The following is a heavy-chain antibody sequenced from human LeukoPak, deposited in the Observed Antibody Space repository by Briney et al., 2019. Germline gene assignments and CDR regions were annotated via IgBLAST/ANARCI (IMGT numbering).Heavy chain of an antibody. V-gene: IGHV4-34*01. Sequence: KSSETLSLTCAVYGGSFSGYYWSWIRQPPGKGLEWIGEINHSGSTNYNPSLKSRVTISVDTSKNQFSLKLSSVTAADTAVYYCARSDTAMVDYWGQGTLVTVSS. J-gene: IGHJ4*02. CDR1: GGSFSGYY. CDR2: INHSGST. D-gene: IGHD5-18*01. CDR3: ARSDTAMVDY.